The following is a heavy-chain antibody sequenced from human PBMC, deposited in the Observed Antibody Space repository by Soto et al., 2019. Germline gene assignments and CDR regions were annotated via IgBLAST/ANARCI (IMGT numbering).Heavy chain of an antibody. V-gene: IGHV3-30*13. J-gene: IGHJ4*02. Sequence: QVQLVQSGGGVVQPGRSLRLSCAASGFNFNTYFMHWVRQAPGKGLEWVAMIFPNGRDKEYADAVKGRLTTSRDNSNNRMYLQMDSLRPEDTAVYYCARDDEHGSNWDLAYWGQGALVTVSS. CDR2: IFPNGRDK. D-gene: IGHD1-26*01. CDR1: GFNFNTYF. CDR3: ARDDEHGSNWDLAY.